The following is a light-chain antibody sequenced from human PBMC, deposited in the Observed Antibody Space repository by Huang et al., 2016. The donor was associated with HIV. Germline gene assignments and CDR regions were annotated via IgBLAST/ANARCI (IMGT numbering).Light chain of an antibody. CDR1: QIVSSH. CDR3: QQYNDFRST. CDR2: AAS. V-gene: IGKV3-15*01. J-gene: IGKJ3*01. Sequence: ETVMTQSPVTLSVSPGDRASLSWRSSQIVSSHLAWYQQKPGQAPRLLIYAASTRATGVPARFSGSGAGTEFTLTISTLQSEESAVYYCQQYNDFRSTFGPGTRVEIK.